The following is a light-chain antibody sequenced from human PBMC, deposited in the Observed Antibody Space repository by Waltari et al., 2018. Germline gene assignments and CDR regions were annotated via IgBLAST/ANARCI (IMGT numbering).Light chain of an antibody. CDR1: QSVSSN. CDR3: QQYNNWPLRT. CDR2: GAS. Sequence: EIVMTQSPATLSVSPGERATLSCRASQSVSSNLAWYQQQPGQAPRLLIYGASTRVTGIPARFSGSGSGTEFTLTISSLQSEDFAVYYCQQYNNWPLRTFGQGTKVEIK. J-gene: IGKJ1*01. V-gene: IGKV3-15*01.